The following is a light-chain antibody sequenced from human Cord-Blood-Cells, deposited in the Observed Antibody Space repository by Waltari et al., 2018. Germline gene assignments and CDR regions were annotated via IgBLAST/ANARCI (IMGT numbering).Light chain of an antibody. J-gene: IGLJ1*01. V-gene: IGLV2-11*01. CDR3: CSYAGSYPYV. CDR2: DVS. CDR1: SSDVGGDNY. Sequence: QSALTQPRSVSGSPGQSVTISCTGTSSDVGGDNYVSWYQQHPGKAPKLMIYDVSKRPSGVPGRFSGSKSGNTASLTISGLQAEDEADYYCCSYAGSYPYVFGTGTKVTVL.